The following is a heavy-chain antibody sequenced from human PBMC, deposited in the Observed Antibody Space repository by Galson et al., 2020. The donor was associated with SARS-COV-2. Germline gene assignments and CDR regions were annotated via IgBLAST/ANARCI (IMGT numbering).Heavy chain of an antibody. J-gene: IGHJ6*02. CDR2: IKQDGSEK. CDR1: GFTFSSYW. D-gene: IGHD3-22*01. Sequence: GGSLRLSCAASGFTFSSYWMSWVRQAPGKGLEWVANIKQDGSEKYYVDSVKGRFTISRDNAKNSLYLQMNSLRAEDTAVYYCARDAYYDSSGYRSYYYCMDVWGQGTTVTVSS. CDR3: ARDAYYDSSGYRSYYYCMDV. V-gene: IGHV3-7*01.